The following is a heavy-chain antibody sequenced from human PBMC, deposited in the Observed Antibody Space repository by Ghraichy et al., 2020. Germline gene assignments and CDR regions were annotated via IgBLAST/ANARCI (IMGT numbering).Heavy chain of an antibody. D-gene: IGHD2-21*02. CDR3: ANGGLVGTQFSWLDY. V-gene: IGHV3-30*02. CDR2: IGHDGSDK. CDR1: GFTLSTYG. J-gene: IGHJ4*02. Sequence: GGSLRLSCAASGFTLSTYGMHWVRQAPGKGLSWVAFIGHDGSDKLYTDSVKGRFTISRDNSANILYLQMNRLRSEDTGLYFCANGGLVGTQFSWLDYWGQGALVTVSS.